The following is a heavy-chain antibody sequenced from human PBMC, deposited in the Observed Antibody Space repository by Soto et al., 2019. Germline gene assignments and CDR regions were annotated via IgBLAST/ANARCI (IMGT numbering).Heavy chain of an antibody. V-gene: IGHV4-39*01. Sequence: QLQLQESGPGLVKPSETLSLTCTVSGGSISSSSYYWGWIRQPPGKGLEWIGSIYYSGSTYYNPSRKSRVTISVDTSKNQFSLKLSSVTAADTAVYYCARQDSSGWFHQGGNWFDPWGQGTLVTVSS. CDR3: ARQDSSGWFHQGGNWFDP. J-gene: IGHJ5*02. D-gene: IGHD6-19*01. CDR2: IYYSGST. CDR1: GGSISSSSYY.